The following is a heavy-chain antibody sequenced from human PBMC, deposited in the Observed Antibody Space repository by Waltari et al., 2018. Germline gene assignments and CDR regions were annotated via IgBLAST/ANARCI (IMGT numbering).Heavy chain of an antibody. CDR1: GFIFKDYA. CDR2: ISWNSQDI. CDR3: AKVKGFQNAGSPNWWYEF. D-gene: IGHD2-8*02. J-gene: IGHJ2*01. Sequence: EVQLVESGGGLIQPGGSLRLSCGAYGFIFKDYAMHLFRKVPGQGRGGVESISWNSQDIEYADSVKGRFTISRDNDRNSLSLQMSDLRPEDTASYYCAKVKGFQNAGSPNWWYEFWGRGTRVTVSS. V-gene: IGHV3-9*01.